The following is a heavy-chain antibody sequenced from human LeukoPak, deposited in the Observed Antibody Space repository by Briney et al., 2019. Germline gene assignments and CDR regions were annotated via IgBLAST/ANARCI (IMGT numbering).Heavy chain of an antibody. V-gene: IGHV3-30*04. CDR3: ASSYGSGSYYLGY. J-gene: IGHJ4*02. D-gene: IGHD3-10*01. Sequence: GGSLRLSCAASGFTFNSYAMHWARQAPGKGLEWVSVIPYDGNRKYYIDSVKGRFTISRNNAANTLDLQMRSLTTEDTAVYYRASSYGSGSYYLGYWGQGTLVTVSS. CDR1: GFTFNSYA. CDR2: IPYDGNRK.